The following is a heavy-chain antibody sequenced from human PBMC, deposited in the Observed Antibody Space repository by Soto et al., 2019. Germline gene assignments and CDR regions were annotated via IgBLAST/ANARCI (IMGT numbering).Heavy chain of an antibody. CDR1: GFTFSNYG. V-gene: IGHV3-33*03. Sequence: QVQLVESGGGVVQPGRSLRLSCASSGFTFSNYGMHWVRQAPGKGPEWVAVIWYDGSNEQYADSVKGRFTISRDNSKNTLYLQMNSLRAEDTAVYYCASALEKGDYWGQGTLVTVSS. CDR3: ASALEKGDY. CDR2: IWYDGSNE. J-gene: IGHJ4*02.